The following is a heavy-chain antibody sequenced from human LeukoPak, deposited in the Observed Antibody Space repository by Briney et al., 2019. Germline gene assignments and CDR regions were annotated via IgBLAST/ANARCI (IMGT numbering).Heavy chain of an antibody. CDR3: ASGPPFLKYFEY. J-gene: IGHJ4*02. CDR2: FYSGYRT. CDR1: GFTVSSNY. D-gene: IGHD3-3*01. V-gene: IGHV3-66*01. Sequence: GGSLRLSCAASGFTVSSNYMSWVRQAPGKGLEWVSVFYSGYRTYYADSVKGRFTISRDNSKNTLYLQMNSLRGEDTAVYYCASGPPFLKYFEYWGQGTLVTVSS.